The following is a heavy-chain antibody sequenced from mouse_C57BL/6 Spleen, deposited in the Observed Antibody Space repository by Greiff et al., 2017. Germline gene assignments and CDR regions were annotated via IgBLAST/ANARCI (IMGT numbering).Heavy chain of an antibody. J-gene: IGHJ1*03. CDR3: ARQAGYSRTPSWYFDV. Sequence: VKLMESGAELVKPGASVKMSCKASGYTFTSYWITWVKQRPGQGLEWIGDIYPGSGSTNYNEKFKSKATLTVDTSSSTAYMQLSSLTSEDSAVYYCARQAGYSRTPSWYFDVWGTGTTVTVSS. V-gene: IGHV1-55*01. CDR2: IYPGSGST. D-gene: IGHD2-3*01. CDR1: GYTFTSYW.